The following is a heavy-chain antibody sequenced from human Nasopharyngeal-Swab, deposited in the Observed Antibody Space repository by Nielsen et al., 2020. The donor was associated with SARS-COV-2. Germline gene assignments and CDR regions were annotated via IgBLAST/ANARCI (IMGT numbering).Heavy chain of an antibody. J-gene: IGHJ6*03. CDR2: IKSKTDGGTT. Sequence: GESLKISCAASGFTFSNAWMSWVRQAPGKGLEWVGRIKSKTDGGTTDYAAPVKGRFTISRDDSKNTLYLQMNSLKTEDTAVYYCTTDRKREGRQWLVLDYYCMDVWGKGTTVTVSS. CDR1: GFTFSNAW. D-gene: IGHD6-19*01. V-gene: IGHV3-15*01. CDR3: TTDRKREGRQWLVLDYYCMDV.